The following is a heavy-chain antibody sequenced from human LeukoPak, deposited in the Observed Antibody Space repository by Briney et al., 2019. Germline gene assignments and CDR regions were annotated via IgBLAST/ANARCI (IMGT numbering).Heavy chain of an antibody. CDR2: IKQDGSDK. Sequence: GGSLRLSCAAPGFTFSSYWMTWVRQAPGKGLEWVANIKQDGSDKYYVDSVKGRFTISRDNAWDSLFLQMNTLRVEDTAVYYCARGGTPRVRVAINWFDPWGQGTLVTVSS. D-gene: IGHD2-15*01. J-gene: IGHJ5*02. V-gene: IGHV3-7*03. CDR1: GFTFSSYW. CDR3: ARGGTPRVRVAINWFDP.